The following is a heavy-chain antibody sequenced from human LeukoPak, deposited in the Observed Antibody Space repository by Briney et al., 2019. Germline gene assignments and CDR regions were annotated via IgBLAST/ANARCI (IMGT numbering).Heavy chain of an antibody. CDR1: GFTVSSNY. Sequence: GGSLRLSCAASGFTVSSNYMSWVRQAPGKGLEWVSVIFSGGSTYYADSVRGRFTISRDNSKNTLYLQMNSLRAEDTAVYYCARDHIAAAGTLYYYGMDVWGQGITVTVSS. V-gene: IGHV3-53*01. D-gene: IGHD6-13*01. J-gene: IGHJ6*02. CDR3: ARDHIAAAGTLYYYGMDV. CDR2: IFSGGST.